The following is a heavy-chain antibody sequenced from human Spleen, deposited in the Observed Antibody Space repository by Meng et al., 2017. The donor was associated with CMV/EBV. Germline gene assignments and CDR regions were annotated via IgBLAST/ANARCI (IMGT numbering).Heavy chain of an antibody. CDR3: ARVALRGHSGYDDGGDDFDY. Sequence: FSGYYLTWIRQAPGKGLEWVSYRSSSGSTIYNADSLKGRFTISRDDAKNSLYLQMNSLRAEDTAVYYCARVALRGHSGYDDGGDDFDYWGQATLVTVSS. V-gene: IGHV3-11*04. CDR2: RSSSGSTI. CDR1: FSGYY. J-gene: IGHJ4*02. D-gene: IGHD5-12*01.